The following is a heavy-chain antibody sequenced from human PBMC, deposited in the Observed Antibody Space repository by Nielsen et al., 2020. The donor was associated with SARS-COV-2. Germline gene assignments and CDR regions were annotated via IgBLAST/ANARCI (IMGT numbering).Heavy chain of an antibody. J-gene: IGHJ3*02. CDR3: ARGGSYYLDAFDI. CDR1: GFTFSSYA. V-gene: IGHV3-23*01. Sequence: GGSLRLSCAASGFTFSSYAMSWVRQAPRKGLEWVSAISGSGGSTYYADSVKGRFTISRDNSKNTLYLQMNSLRAEDTAVYYCARGGSYYLDAFDIWGQGTMVTVSS. D-gene: IGHD1-26*01. CDR2: ISGSGGST.